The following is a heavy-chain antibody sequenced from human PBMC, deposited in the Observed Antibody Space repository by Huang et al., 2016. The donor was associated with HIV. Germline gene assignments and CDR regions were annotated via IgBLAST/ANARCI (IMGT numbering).Heavy chain of an antibody. V-gene: IGHV4-59*11. Sequence: QVQLQESGPGLLRPSETLSLTCTVAGGSISSHYWSWIRQPPGKGLEWIGSIYNSETTTSNPALKIRVTISVDTSKNQFSLKLNSVTAADTAVYYCARDRDPIPSGDYWGQGTLVTVSS. CDR2: IYNSETT. J-gene: IGHJ4*02. CDR3: ARDRDPIPSGDY. CDR1: GGSISSHY. D-gene: IGHD6-25*01.